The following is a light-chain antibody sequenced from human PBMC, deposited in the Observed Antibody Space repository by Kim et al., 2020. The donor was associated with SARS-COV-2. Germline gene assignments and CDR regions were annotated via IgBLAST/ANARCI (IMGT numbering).Light chain of an antibody. CDR3: QQSYSTPVT. CDR2: AAS. J-gene: IGKJ1*01. V-gene: IGKV1-39*01. Sequence: ASVGDRVTITCRASQTISTYLNWYQQKPGKAPKLLIYAASSLQSGVPSRFSGSGSGTDFTLTISSLQPEDFATYYCQQSYSTPVTFGQGTKVDIK. CDR1: QTISTY.